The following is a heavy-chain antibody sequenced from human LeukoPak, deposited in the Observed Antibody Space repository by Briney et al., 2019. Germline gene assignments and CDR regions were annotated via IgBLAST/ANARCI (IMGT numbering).Heavy chain of an antibody. CDR2: ISGSGGST. Sequence: GGSLRLSCAASGFTFSSYSMNWVRQAPGKGLEWVSAISGSGGSTYYADSVKGRFTISRDNSKNTLYLQMNSLRAEDTAVYYCAKKSRGHYDSSGYYSDWGQGTLVTVSS. CDR3: AKKSRGHYDSSGYYSD. V-gene: IGHV3-23*01. J-gene: IGHJ4*02. D-gene: IGHD3-22*01. CDR1: GFTFSSYS.